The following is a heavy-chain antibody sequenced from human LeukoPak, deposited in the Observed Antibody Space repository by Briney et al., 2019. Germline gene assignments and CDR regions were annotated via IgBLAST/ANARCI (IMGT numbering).Heavy chain of an antibody. CDR3: ARDSGYSSGWETFDY. Sequence: ASVKVSCKASGGTFSSYAISWVRQAPGQGLEWMGGIIPIFGTANYAQKFQGRVTITADESTSTAYMELSSLRSEDTAVYYCARDSGYSSGWETFDYWGQGTLVTVSS. J-gene: IGHJ4*02. V-gene: IGHV1-69*01. CDR1: GGTFSSYA. D-gene: IGHD6-19*01. CDR2: IIPIFGTA.